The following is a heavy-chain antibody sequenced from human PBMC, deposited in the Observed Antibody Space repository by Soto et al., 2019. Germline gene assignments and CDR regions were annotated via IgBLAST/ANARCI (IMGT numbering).Heavy chain of an antibody. V-gene: IGHV4-59*01. CDR1: GGSINNYY. CDR2: IYYSGST. J-gene: IGHJ4*02. Sequence: PSETLSLTCTVSGGSINNYYWSWIRQHPGKGLEWIGYIYYSGSTNYNPSLKSRVTISVDTSKNQFSLKLSSVTAADTAVYYCAAGVRRDYWGQGTLVTVSS. CDR3: AAGVRRDY. D-gene: IGHD3-3*01.